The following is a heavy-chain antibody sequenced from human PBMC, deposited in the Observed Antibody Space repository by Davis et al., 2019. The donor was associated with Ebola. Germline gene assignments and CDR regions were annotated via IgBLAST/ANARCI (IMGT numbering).Heavy chain of an antibody. D-gene: IGHD1-26*01. CDR2: MNPNSGNT. CDR1: GYTFTTYD. J-gene: IGHJ4*02. Sequence: ASVKVSCKTSGYTFTTYDINWVRQATGQGLEWMGWMNPNSGNTGYTQKFQGRITMTRNISISTAYMELNSLRSEDTAVYYCARRVGARSGFDYWGQGTLVTVSS. V-gene: IGHV1-8*01. CDR3: ARRVGARSGFDY.